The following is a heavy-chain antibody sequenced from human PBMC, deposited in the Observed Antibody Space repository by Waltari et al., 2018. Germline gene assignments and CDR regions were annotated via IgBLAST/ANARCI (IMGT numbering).Heavy chain of an antibody. J-gene: IGHJ6*02. Sequence: QVQLVESGGGVVQPGRSLRLSCAASGFDFRRNGMHWVRQAPGKGLEWVASILNNGRNKDNGDTVKGRFTSARDNSNNTLKLQMNSLRSEDTAVDYCAKELRSGGLPYYYYYGMDVWGQGTTVIVSS. V-gene: IGHV3-30*18. CDR2: ILNNGRNK. CDR1: GFDFRRNG. D-gene: IGHD3-10*01. CDR3: AKELRSGGLPYYYYYGMDV.